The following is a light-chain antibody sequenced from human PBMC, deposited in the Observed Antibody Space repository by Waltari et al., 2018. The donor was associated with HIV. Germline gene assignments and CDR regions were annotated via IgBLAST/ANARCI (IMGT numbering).Light chain of an antibody. CDR1: NLGGTS. CDR3: QVWDSSNEHVV. V-gene: IGLV3-21*04. Sequence: SYVLTQPPSVSVAPGAAATISCGAWNLGGTSVHWYKQQPGQAPALGTRYNSDRPSGMPDRSAGSNDGHTATLTITSVEARDEATYYCQVWDSSNEHVVFGGGTELTVL. J-gene: IGLJ3*02. CDR2: YNS.